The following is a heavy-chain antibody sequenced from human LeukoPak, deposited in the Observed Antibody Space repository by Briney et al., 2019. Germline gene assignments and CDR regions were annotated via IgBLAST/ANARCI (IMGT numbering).Heavy chain of an antibody. CDR3: AKVYEYGDNDWFDS. D-gene: IGHD4-17*01. Sequence: PGGSLRPSCGASGFTFSSYGMHWVRQAPGKGLEWVAFIRYDGSTKNYADSVKGRFTISRDNSKNTLYLQMNSLSGEDTAVYYCAKVYEYGDNDWFDSWGQGTLVTVSS. V-gene: IGHV3-30*02. CDR1: GFTFSSYG. CDR2: IRYDGSTK. J-gene: IGHJ5*01.